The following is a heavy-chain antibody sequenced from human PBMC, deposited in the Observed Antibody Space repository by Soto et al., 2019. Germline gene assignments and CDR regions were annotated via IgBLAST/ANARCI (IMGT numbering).Heavy chain of an antibody. CDR3: ARYSGSWGFDH. CDR1: GGAISSGDYY. V-gene: IGHV4-30-4*01. Sequence: QVQLQESVPGPVKPSQTLSLTCTVSGGAISSGDYYWSWIRQPPGKGLEWLGYIHYIGNTYYNLSLKGGVDISVESSKNQFSLKLSSVTAADTAVYYCARYSGSWGFDHWGQGTLVTVSS. D-gene: IGHD1-26*01. J-gene: IGHJ5*02. CDR2: IHYIGNT.